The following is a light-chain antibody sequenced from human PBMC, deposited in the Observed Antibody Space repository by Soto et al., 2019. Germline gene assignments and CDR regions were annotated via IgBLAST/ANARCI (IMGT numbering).Light chain of an antibody. CDR3: QSYDSSLRGYV. V-gene: IGLV1-40*01. J-gene: IGLJ1*01. CDR2: ENN. Sequence: QSVLTQPPSVSEAPGQRVTISCTGSSSNIGAGYEAHWYQQVPGTAPKLLIYENNNRPSGVPDRFSGSKSGTSASLAITGLPAEDEAEYYCQSYDSSLRGYVFGTGTKLTGL. CDR1: SSNIGAGYE.